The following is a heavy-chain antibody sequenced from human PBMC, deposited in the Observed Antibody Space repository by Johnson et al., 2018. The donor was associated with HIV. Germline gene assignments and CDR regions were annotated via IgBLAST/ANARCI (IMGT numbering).Heavy chain of an antibody. V-gene: IGHV3-13*01. CDR2: IGTAVDT. CDR1: GFTFSSYD. J-gene: IGHJ3*02. D-gene: IGHD6-13*01. Sequence: VQLVESGGGLVQPGGSLRLSCAASGFTFSSYDMHWVRQATGKGLEWVSTIGTAVDTYYPGSVKGRFTISRENAKNSLYLQMNSLRAGDTAMYYCARVPRIEQQLVHAFDIWGQGTMVTVSS. CDR3: ARVPRIEQQLVHAFDI.